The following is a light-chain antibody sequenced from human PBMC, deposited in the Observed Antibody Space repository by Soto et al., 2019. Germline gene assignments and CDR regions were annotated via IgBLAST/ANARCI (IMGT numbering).Light chain of an antibody. CDR2: GNR. CDR3: QAYDYSLTAFV. V-gene: IGLV1-40*01. J-gene: IGLJ3*02. Sequence: QSVVTQPPLVSGAPGQRVTISCTGNNSNLGAGYDVHWYQQLPGAAPKLVIFGNRNRPSGVPERFSGSKSGTSASLAITGLQAEDEADYYCQAYDYSLTAFVFGGGTKLTVL. CDR1: NSNLGAGYD.